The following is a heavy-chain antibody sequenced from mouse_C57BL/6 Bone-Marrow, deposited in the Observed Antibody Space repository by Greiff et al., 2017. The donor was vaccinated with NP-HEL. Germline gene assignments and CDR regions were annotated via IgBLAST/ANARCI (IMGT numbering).Heavy chain of an antibody. J-gene: IGHJ2*01. CDR1: GYTFTSYW. CDR2: IDPSDSYT. V-gene: IGHV1-50*01. CDR3: ARGGNYFDY. Sequence: QVQLQQPGAELVKPGASVKLSCKASGYTFTSYWMPWVKQRPGQGLEWIGEIDPSDSYTNYNQKFKGKATLTVDTSSSTAYMQLSSLTSEDSAVYYCARGGNYFDYWGQGTTLTVSS.